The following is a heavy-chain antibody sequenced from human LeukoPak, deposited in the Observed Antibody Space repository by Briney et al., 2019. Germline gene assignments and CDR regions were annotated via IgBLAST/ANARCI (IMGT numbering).Heavy chain of an antibody. CDR1: GASISSYY. Sequence: SETLSLTCTVSGASISSYYWSWIRQHAGQGLEWIGRIYTSGSTNYTPSLKSRVTMSVDTSKNQFSLKLSSVTAADTAVYYCASFGVFQYLDYWGQGTLVTVSS. CDR3: ASFGVFQYLDY. CDR2: IYTSGST. V-gene: IGHV4-4*07. D-gene: IGHD2-8*01. J-gene: IGHJ4*02.